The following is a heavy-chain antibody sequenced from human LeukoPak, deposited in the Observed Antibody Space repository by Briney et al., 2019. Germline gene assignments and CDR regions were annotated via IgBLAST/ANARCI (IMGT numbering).Heavy chain of an antibody. CDR1: GFTFSSYE. Sequence: GGSLRLSCAASGFTFSSYEMNWVRQAPGKGLEWVSYISSSGSTIYYADSVKGRFTISRDNAKNSLYLQMNSLRAEDTAVYYCARDMLLSRTSADYWGQGTLVTVSS. CDR2: ISSSGSTI. CDR3: ARDMLLSRTSADY. J-gene: IGHJ4*02. V-gene: IGHV3-48*03. D-gene: IGHD2-2*01.